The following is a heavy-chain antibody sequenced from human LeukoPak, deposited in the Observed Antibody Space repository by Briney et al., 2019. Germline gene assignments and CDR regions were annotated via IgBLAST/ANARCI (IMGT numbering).Heavy chain of an antibody. V-gene: IGHV4-59*01. J-gene: IGHJ3*02. D-gene: IGHD3-9*01. Sequence: SETLSLTYTVSGGSISSYYWSWIRLPPGKGLEWIGYLSKSGNTNYSPSLKSRVTIFGDTSKNQFFLKLSSVTAADTAVYYCARARYVNSFYAFDIWGQGTLVTVSS. CDR1: GGSISSYY. CDR2: LSKSGNT. CDR3: ARARYVNSFYAFDI.